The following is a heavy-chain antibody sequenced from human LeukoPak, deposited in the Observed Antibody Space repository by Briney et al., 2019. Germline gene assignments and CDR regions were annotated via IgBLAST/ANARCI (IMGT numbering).Heavy chain of an antibody. V-gene: IGHV4-39*01. CDR2: IYYSGST. Sequence: PSETLSLTCTVSGGSISSSSYYWGWIRQPPGKGLEWIGSIYYSGSTYYNPSLKSRVTISVDTSKNQFSLKLSSVTAADTAVYYCARLTSSSSEPDAFDIWGQGTMVTVSS. D-gene: IGHD6-6*01. CDR3: ARLTSSSSEPDAFDI. J-gene: IGHJ3*02. CDR1: GGSISSSSYY.